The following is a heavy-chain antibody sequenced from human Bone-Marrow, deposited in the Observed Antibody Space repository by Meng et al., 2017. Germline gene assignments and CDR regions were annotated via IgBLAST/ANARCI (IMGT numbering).Heavy chain of an antibody. V-gene: IGHV1-69*01. J-gene: IGHJ2*01. D-gene: IGHD3-22*01. CDR3: ARERVTMIVVVTHAGYFDL. CDR2: IIPIFGTA. CDR1: GGTFSSYA. Sequence: KVSCEASGGTFSSYAISWVRQAPGQGLEWMGGIIPIFGTANYAQKFQGRVTITADESTSTAYMELSSLRSEDTAVYYCARERVTMIVVVTHAGYFDLWGRGTLVTVSS.